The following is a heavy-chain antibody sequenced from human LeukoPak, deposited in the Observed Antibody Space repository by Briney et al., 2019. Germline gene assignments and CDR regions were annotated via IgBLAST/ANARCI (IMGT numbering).Heavy chain of an antibody. J-gene: IGHJ5*02. CDR2: INPNSGGT. CDR3: AKIHRRIAAAAYNWFDP. V-gene: IGHV1-2*02. Sequence: ASVKVSCKASGYTFTGYYMHWVRQAPGQGLEWMGWINPNSGGTNYAQKFQGRVTMTRDTSISTAYMELSRLRSDDTAVYYCAKIHRRIAAAAYNWFDPWGQGTLVTVSS. CDR1: GYTFTGYY. D-gene: IGHD6-13*01.